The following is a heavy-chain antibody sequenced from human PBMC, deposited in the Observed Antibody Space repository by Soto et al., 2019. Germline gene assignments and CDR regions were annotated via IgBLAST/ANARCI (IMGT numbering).Heavy chain of an antibody. CDR3: WAKYMDV. J-gene: IGHJ6*03. V-gene: IGHV1-8*01. D-gene: IGHD5-12*01. CDR1: GHTLIICG. CDR2: MNADNGNT. Sequence: ASVKVSCKASGHTLIICGIHWVRQATGQGLEWMGWMNADNGNTVYAQKFQGRVTMTRNTSISTAYMELSSLRSEDTAVYYCWAKYMDVWGKGTTVTVSS.